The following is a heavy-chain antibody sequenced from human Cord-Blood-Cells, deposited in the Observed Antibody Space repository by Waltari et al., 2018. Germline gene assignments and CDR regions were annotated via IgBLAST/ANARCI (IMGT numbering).Heavy chain of an antibody. D-gene: IGHD1-26*01. J-gene: IGHJ3*02. CDR1: GGSISSHY. V-gene: IGHV4-59*11. Sequence: QVQLQESGPGLVKPSETLSLTCTVSGGSISSHYWSWIRQPPGKGLEWSGYIYYNGSTNYNPSLKSRVTISVDTSKNQFSLKLSSVAAADTAVYYCAREWELLHAFDIWGQGTMVTVSS. CDR3: AREWELLHAFDI. CDR2: IYYNGST.